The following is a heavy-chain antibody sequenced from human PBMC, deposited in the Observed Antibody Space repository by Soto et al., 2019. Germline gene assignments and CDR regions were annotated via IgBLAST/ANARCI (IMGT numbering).Heavy chain of an antibody. CDR3: ASALFGSSGSHAIDY. V-gene: IGHV3-13*01. CDR2: IGTAGYT. D-gene: IGHD3-22*01. J-gene: IGHJ4*02. CDR1: GFTFSSYD. Sequence: EVQLVESGGGLVQPGGSLRLSCAASGFTFSSYDMHWHQQPTGKGLQWVSAIGTAGYTYYPGSVKGRFTISRESAKSSLYLQMNSLRAEDTAVYYCASALFGSSGSHAIDYWGQGTLVTVSS.